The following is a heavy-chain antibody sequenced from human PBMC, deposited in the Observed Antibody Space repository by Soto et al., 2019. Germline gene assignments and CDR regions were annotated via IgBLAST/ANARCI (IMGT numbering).Heavy chain of an antibody. CDR1: GGSISSSSYY. J-gene: IGHJ4*02. Sequence: LSETLSLTCTVSGGSISSSSYYWGWIRQPPGKGLEWIGSIYYSGSTYYNPSLKSRVTISVDTSKNQFSLKLSSVTAADTAVYYCAGVSIAVAGTYYFDYWGQGTLVTVSS. CDR2: IYYSGST. CDR3: AGVSIAVAGTYYFDY. V-gene: IGHV4-39*01. D-gene: IGHD6-19*01.